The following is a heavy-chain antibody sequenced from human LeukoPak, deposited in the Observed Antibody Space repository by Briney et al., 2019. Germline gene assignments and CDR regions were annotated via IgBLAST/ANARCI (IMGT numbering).Heavy chain of an antibody. V-gene: IGHV1-69*05. Sequence: AASVKVSCKASGGTFSSYAISWVRQAPGQGLEWKGRIIPIFGTANYAQKFQGRVTITTDESTSTAYMELSSLRSEDTAVYYCARDGPYDSSGDFDYWGQGTLVTVSS. CDR3: ARDGPYDSSGDFDY. CDR1: GGTFSSYA. D-gene: IGHD3-22*01. CDR2: IIPIFGTA. J-gene: IGHJ4*02.